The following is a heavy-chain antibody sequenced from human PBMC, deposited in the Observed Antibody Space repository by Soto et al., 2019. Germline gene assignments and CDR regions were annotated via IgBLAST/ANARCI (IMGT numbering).Heavy chain of an antibody. V-gene: IGHV4-39*01. CDR2: IYYSGST. CDR1: GGSISSSSYY. Sequence: QLQLQESGPGLVKPSETLSLTCTVSGGSISSSSYYWGWIRQPPGKGLEWIGSIYYSGSTYYNPSLKSRVTISVDTSKNQFSLKLSSVTAADTAVYYCASGVRITMVRGVIIMYWGQGTLVTVSS. J-gene: IGHJ4*02. CDR3: ASGVRITMVRGVIIMY. D-gene: IGHD3-10*01.